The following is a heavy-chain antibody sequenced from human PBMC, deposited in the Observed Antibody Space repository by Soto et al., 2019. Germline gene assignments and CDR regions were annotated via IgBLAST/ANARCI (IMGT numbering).Heavy chain of an antibody. J-gene: IGHJ4*02. CDR2: ISWNSGSI. CDR1: GFTFDDYA. Sequence: VQLVESGGGLVQPGRSLRLSCAASGFTFDDYAMHWVRQAPGKGLEWVSGISWNSGSIGYADSVKGRVTTSSVNATNSLYLQMTRLRPEDTALYYFANAGFLSRSSSLVDYWGQGTLVTVSS. V-gene: IGHV3-9*01. D-gene: IGHD3-3*01. CDR3: ANAGFLSRSSSLVDY.